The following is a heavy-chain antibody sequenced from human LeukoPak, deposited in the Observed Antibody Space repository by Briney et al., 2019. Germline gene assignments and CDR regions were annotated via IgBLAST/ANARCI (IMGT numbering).Heavy chain of an antibody. CDR3: ATTRYFGSGTYATNWFDP. J-gene: IGHJ5*02. CDR1: GYRFTTYW. Sequence: GESLKISCQGSGYRFTTYWIAWVRQMPGKGLEWMGIIYPGDSDTRYSPSFQGQVTISADKSISTAYLQWSSLKASDTAMYYCATTRYFGSGTYATNWFDPWGQGTLVTVSS. V-gene: IGHV5-51*01. CDR2: IYPGDSDT. D-gene: IGHD3-10*01.